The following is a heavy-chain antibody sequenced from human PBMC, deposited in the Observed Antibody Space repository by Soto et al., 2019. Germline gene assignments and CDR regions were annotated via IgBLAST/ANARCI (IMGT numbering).Heavy chain of an antibody. CDR3: ARELGEGSSWYGAFDY. V-gene: IGHV1-69*01. CDR2: IIPIFGTA. Sequence: QVQLVQSGAEVKKPGSSVKVSCKASGGTFSSYAISWVRQAPGQGLEWMGGIIPIFGTANYAQKFQGRVTITADESTSKAYMELSSLRYEDTAVYYCARELGEGSSWYGAFDYWGQGTLVTVSS. J-gene: IGHJ4*02. CDR1: GGTFSSYA. D-gene: IGHD6-13*01.